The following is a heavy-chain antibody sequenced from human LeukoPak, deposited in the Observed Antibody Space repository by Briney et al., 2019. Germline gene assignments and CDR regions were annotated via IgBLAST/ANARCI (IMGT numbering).Heavy chain of an antibody. CDR1: GGSISSSSYY. D-gene: IGHD2-15*01. Sequence: SETLSLTCTVSGGSISSSSYYWGWIRQPPGKGLECIGSIYYSGSTYYNPSLKSRVTISVDTSKNQFPLKLSSVTAADTAVYYCARDSVVVVAATLDWGQGTLVTVSS. J-gene: IGHJ4*02. CDR3: ARDSVVVVAATLD. CDR2: IYYSGST. V-gene: IGHV4-39*06.